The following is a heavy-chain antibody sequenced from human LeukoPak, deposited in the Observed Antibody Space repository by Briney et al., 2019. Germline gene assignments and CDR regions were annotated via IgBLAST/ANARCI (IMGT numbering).Heavy chain of an antibody. J-gene: IGHJ4*02. V-gene: IGHV3-7*04. CDR1: GFTFSSYW. CDR3: ARGPLLGFYYFDY. Sequence: GGSLRLSCAASGFTFSSYWMSWVRQAPGKGLEWVANIKQYGSEKYYVDSVKGRFTISRDNAKNSLYLQMNSLRAEDTAVYYCARGPLLGFYYFDYWGQGTLVTVSS. D-gene: IGHD7-27*01. CDR2: IKQYGSEK.